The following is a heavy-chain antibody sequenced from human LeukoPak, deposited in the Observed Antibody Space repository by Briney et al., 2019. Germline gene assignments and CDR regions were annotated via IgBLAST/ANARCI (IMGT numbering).Heavy chain of an antibody. CDR2: ISSSSSYI. J-gene: IGHJ4*02. CDR3: VHCSGGSYYYFDY. Sequence: GGSLRLSCAASGFTFSTYSMNWVRQAPGKGLEWVSSISSSSSYIYYADSVKGRFTISRDNSKNTLYLQMNSLRAEDTAVYYCVHCSGGSYYYFDYWGQGTLVTVSS. CDR1: GFTFSTYS. D-gene: IGHD2-15*01. V-gene: IGHV3-21*01.